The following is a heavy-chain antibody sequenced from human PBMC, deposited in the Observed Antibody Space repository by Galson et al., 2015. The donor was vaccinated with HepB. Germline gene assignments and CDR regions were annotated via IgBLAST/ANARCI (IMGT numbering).Heavy chain of an antibody. J-gene: IGHJ4*02. D-gene: IGHD3-9*01. CDR1: GFIFSGSA. CDR2: VRSKTNSYAT. V-gene: IGHV3-73*01. CDR3: SREHYDLLTGPDY. Sequence: SLRLSCAASGFIFSGSAMHWVRQTSGKGLEWIGHVRSKTNSYATAYSASVKGRFTISRDDSKNTAYLQMHSLIAEDTAIYYCSREHYDLLTGPDYWGQGTLVTVSS.